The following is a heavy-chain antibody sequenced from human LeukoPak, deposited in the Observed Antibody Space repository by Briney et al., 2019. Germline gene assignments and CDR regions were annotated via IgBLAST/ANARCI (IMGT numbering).Heavy chain of an antibody. CDR3: ARATVATFYYMDV. Sequence: ASVKVSCKASGYTFTGYYMHWVRQAPGQGLEWMGWINPNSGGTNYAQKFQGRVTMTRDTSISTAYMELSRLRSDDTAVYYCARATVATFYYMDVWGKGTTVTVSS. CDR1: GYTFTGYY. D-gene: IGHD1/OR15-1a*01. V-gene: IGHV1-2*02. J-gene: IGHJ6*03. CDR2: INPNSGGT.